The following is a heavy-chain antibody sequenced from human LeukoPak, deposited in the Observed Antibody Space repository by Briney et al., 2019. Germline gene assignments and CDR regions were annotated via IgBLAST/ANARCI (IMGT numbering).Heavy chain of an antibody. J-gene: IGHJ6*02. V-gene: IGHV3-30*03. Sequence: GGSLRLSCAASGFTFGSYGMHWVRQAPGKGLEWVAVISYDGSNKYYADSVKGRFTISRDNSKNTLYLQMNSLRAEDTAVYYCARQYSSSWTNYYYYGMDVWGQGTTVTVSS. D-gene: IGHD6-13*01. CDR3: ARQYSSSWTNYYYYGMDV. CDR1: GFTFGSYG. CDR2: ISYDGSNK.